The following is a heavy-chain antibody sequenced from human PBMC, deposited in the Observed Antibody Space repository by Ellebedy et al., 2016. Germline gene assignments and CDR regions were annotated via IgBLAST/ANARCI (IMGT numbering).Heavy chain of an antibody. V-gene: IGHV1-69*13. D-gene: IGHD3-3*01. J-gene: IGHJ6*02. CDR1: GGTPTSYG. CDR3: ARIFRFLEWVIDREDQHYYYYAMDV. CDR2: IFPMFETA. Sequence: SVKVSCKASGGTPTSYGVSWVRQAPGQGLEWMGGIFPMFETAKYEQKFQGRVTITADDSTSTAYMELRSLTSDDTAVYYCARIFRFLEWVIDREDQHYYYYAMDVWGQGTTVTVS.